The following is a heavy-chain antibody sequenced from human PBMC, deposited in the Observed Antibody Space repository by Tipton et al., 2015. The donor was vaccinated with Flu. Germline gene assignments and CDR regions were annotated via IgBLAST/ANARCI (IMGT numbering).Heavy chain of an antibody. CDR2: VNPFFGPP. D-gene: IGHD3-10*01. J-gene: IGHJ6*03. V-gene: IGHV1-69*01. Sequence: QSGPEVKKPGSSVRVSCKASGGTFDTYSITWVRQAPGQGLEWMGGVNPFFGPPQYAQKFQDRLTIDADDSTSTAYMELSGLRSDDTAVYYCARDRSPGLERLDYYYMDVWGTGTTATVSS. CDR3: ARDRSPGLERLDYYYMDV. CDR1: GGTFDTYS.